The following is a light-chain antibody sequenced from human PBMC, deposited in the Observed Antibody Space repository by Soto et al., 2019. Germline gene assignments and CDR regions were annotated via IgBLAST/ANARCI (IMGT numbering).Light chain of an antibody. CDR2: GVF. CDR3: QHYDGSPRT. V-gene: IGKV3-20*01. CDR1: QSVNNDY. J-gene: IGKJ2*01. Sequence: ETVLTQSPGTLSLSPGERATLSCRTSQSVNNDYLAWYQQKPVQAPRLLIYGVFNRATGIPGRFSGSGSGTDFTLTISGLEPEDSAVYYCQHYDGSPRTFSQGTKLEIK.